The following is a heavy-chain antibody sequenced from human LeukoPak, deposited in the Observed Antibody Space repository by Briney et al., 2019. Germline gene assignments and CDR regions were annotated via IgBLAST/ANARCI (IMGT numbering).Heavy chain of an antibody. Sequence: SQTLSRTCAISGDSVSSNSAAWNWIRQSPSRGLEWLGRTYYRSKWYNDYAVSVKSRITINPDTSKNQFSLQLNSVTPEDTAVYYCARDEGSYSGPYYYYYGMDVWGQGTTVTVSS. CDR3: ARDEGSYSGPYYYYYGMDV. CDR1: GDSVSSNSAA. D-gene: IGHD3-10*01. J-gene: IGHJ6*02. CDR2: TYYRSKWYN. V-gene: IGHV6-1*01.